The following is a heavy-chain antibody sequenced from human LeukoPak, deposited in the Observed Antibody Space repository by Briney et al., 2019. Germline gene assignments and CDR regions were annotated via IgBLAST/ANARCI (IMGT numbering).Heavy chain of an antibody. D-gene: IGHD3/OR15-3a*01. CDR3: ARQTGSGLFILP. V-gene: IGHV4-39*01. CDR1: GVSISSSNSY. CDR2: IYYTGNT. J-gene: IGHJ4*02. Sequence: SETLSLTCTVSGVSISSSNSYWGWIRQPPGKGLEWIGSIYYTGNTYYNATLKSQVSISIDTSKNQFSLKLTSVTAADTSVYYCARQTGSGLFILPGGQGTLVTVSS.